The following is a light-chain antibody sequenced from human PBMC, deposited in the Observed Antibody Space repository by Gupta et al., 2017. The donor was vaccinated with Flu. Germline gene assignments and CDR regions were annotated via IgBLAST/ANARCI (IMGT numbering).Light chain of an antibody. CDR1: SSKVGAPYD. Sequence: QSVLTQPPSVSGAPGQTVTISCTGSSSKVGAPYDINWYQQLPGTAPKLLIYVDSNRPSGVPDRFSGSKSGTSASLAITGLQAEDEADYYCQSYDSSLSGFWVFGGGTKLTVL. J-gene: IGLJ3*02. CDR2: VDS. CDR3: QSYDSSLSGFWV. V-gene: IGLV1-40*01.